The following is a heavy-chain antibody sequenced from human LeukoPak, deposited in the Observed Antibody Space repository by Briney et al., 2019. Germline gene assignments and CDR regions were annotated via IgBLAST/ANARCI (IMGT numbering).Heavy chain of an antibody. Sequence: PSETLSLTCAVSGGSISSSNWWSWVRQPPGKGLEWIGEIYHSGSTNYNPSLKSRVTISVDKSKNQFSLKLSSVTAADTAVYYCARVGQLGWLSHAFDIWGQGTMVTVSS. CDR2: IYHSGST. D-gene: IGHD3-3*01. CDR1: GGSISSSNW. V-gene: IGHV4-4*02. J-gene: IGHJ3*02. CDR3: ARVGQLGWLSHAFDI.